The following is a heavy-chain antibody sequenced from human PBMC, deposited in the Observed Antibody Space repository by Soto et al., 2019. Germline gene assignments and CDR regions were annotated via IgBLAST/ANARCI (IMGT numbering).Heavy chain of an antibody. V-gene: IGHV4-59*11. J-gene: IGHJ4*02. CDR1: GDSMNSHY. Sequence: LSLTCNVSGDSMNSHYWTWIRQPPGKALDWIGYIYYSGTTNYNPSLKSRVTISLDTSKNQFSLKLRSVSAADTAVYYCARMAGPGLSVSYFDSWGQGALVTVSS. D-gene: IGHD3-10*01. CDR3: ARMAGPGLSVSYFDS. CDR2: IYYSGTT.